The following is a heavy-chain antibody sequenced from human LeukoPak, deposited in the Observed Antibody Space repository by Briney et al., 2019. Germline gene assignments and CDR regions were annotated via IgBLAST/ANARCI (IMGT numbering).Heavy chain of an antibody. J-gene: IGHJ6*03. CDR3: ARGRLGYCSSTSCYTPYYYYMDV. CDR1: GGSISSSSYY. D-gene: IGHD2-2*02. V-gene: IGHV4-39*01. CDR2: IYYSGST. Sequence: SETLSLTCTVSGGSISSSSYYWGWIRQPPGKGLEWIGSIYYSGSTYYNPSLKSRVTISVDTSKNQFSLKLSSVTAADTAVYYCARGRLGYCSSTSCYTPYYYYMDVWGKGTTVTVSS.